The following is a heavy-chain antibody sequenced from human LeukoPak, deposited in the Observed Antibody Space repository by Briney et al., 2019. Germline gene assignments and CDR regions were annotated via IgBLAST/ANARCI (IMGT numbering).Heavy chain of an antibody. J-gene: IGHJ4*02. CDR1: GGSISSYY. CDR3: ARTPGIAACDY. D-gene: IGHD6-13*01. Sequence: PSETLSLTCTVSGGSISSYYWSWIRQPPGKGLEWIGYIYYSGSTNYNPSLKSRVTISVDTSKNQFSLKLSSVTAADTAVYYCARTPGIAACDYWGQGTLVTVSS. CDR2: IYYSGST. V-gene: IGHV4-59*01.